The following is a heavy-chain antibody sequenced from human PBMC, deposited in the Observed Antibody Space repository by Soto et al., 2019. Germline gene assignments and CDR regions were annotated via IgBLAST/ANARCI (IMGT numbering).Heavy chain of an antibody. CDR3: ARVGGYSGYDPGDP. D-gene: IGHD5-12*01. J-gene: IGHJ5*02. V-gene: IGHV1-18*01. CDR2: ISAYNGNT. Sequence: GASVKLSCEACGDSFTSYGISWVRQAPRQGLEWMGWISAYNGNTNYAQKLQGRVTMTTDTSTSTAYMELRSLRSDDTAVYYCARVGGYSGYDPGDPWGQGTLVTVSS. CDR1: GDSFTSYG.